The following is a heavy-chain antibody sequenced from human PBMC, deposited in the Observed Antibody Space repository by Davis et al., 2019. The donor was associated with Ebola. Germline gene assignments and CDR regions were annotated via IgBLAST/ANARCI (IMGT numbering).Heavy chain of an antibody. CDR2: IRSKANSYAT. CDR1: GFTFSGSA. CDR3: TANDYGDYGVDY. D-gene: IGHD4-17*01. V-gene: IGHV3-73*01. Sequence: GESLKISCAASGFTFSGSAMHWVRQASGKGLEWVGRIRSKANSYATAYAASVKGGFTISRDDSKNTAYLQMNSLKTEDTAVYYCTANDYGDYGVDYWGQGTLVTVSS. J-gene: IGHJ4*02.